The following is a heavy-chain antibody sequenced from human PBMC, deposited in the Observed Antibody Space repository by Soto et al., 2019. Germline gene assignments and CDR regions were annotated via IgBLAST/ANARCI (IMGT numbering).Heavy chain of an antibody. CDR1: GGSFSVYY. CDR2: INHSGST. D-gene: IGHD3-22*01. CDR3: ARGTDYYDSSGYGYYFDY. V-gene: IGHV4-34*01. Sequence: SETLSLTCAVYGGSFSVYYWSWIRHPPGKGLEWIGEINHSGSTNYNPSLKSRVTISVDTSKNQFSLKLSSVTAADTAVYYCARGTDYYDSSGYGYYFDYWGQGTLVTVSS. J-gene: IGHJ4*02.